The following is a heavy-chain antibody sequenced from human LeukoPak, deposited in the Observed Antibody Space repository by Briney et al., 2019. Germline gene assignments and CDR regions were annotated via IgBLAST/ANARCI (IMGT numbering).Heavy chain of an antibody. CDR3: AKAEITIFGVVINDAFDI. D-gene: IGHD3-3*01. J-gene: IGHJ3*02. CDR1: GFTFSSYG. CDR2: IRYDGSNK. V-gene: IGHV3-30*02. Sequence: PGGSLRLSCAASGFTFSSYGMHWVRQAPGKGLEWVAFIRYDGSNKYYADSVKGRFTISRDNSKNTLYLQMNSLRAEDTAVYYCAKAEITIFGVVINDAFDIWGQGTMVTVSS.